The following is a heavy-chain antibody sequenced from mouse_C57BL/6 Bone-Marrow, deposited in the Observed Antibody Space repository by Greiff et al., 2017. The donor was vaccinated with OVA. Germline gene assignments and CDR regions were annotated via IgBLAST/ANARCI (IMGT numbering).Heavy chain of an antibody. CDR2: IDPANGNT. D-gene: IGHD4-1*01. V-gene: IGHV14-3*01. Sequence: EVKLQESVAELVRPGASVKLSCTASGFNLKNTYMHRVKQRPEQGLEWIGRIDPANGNTKYAPKFQGKATITADTSSNTAYLQLSSLTSEDTAIYYCARSWDVFAYWGQGTLVTVSA. CDR3: ARSWDVFAY. CDR1: GFNLKNTY. J-gene: IGHJ3*01.